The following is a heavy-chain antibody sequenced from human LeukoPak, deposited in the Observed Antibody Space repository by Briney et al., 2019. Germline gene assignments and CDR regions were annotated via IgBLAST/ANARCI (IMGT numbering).Heavy chain of an antibody. D-gene: IGHD3-10*01. CDR1: GGSISSGDYY. V-gene: IGHV4-30-4*08. CDR2: IYYSGST. CDR3: ARDRGFGFDP. Sequence: SETLSLTCTVSGGSISSGDYYWSWIRHPPGKGLEWIGYIYYSGSTYYNPSLKSRVTISVDTSKNQFSLKLGSVTAADTAVYYCARDRGFGFDPWGQGTLVTVSS. J-gene: IGHJ5*02.